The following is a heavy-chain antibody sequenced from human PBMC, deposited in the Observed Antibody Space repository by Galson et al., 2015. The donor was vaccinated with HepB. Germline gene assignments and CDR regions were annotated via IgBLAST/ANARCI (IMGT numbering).Heavy chain of an antibody. D-gene: IGHD3-10*01. CDR3: ARRGLPTPKYYFDY. CDR2: INSSGDRT. V-gene: IGHV3-23*01. J-gene: IGHJ4*02. CDR1: GFTFSTYA. Sequence: SLRLSCAASGFTFSTYAMSWVRQAPGKGLEWVSTINSSGDRTYYADSVQGRFAISRDNSRNTLYLQINSLRDEDTALYYCARRGLPTPKYYFDYWGQGILVTVSS.